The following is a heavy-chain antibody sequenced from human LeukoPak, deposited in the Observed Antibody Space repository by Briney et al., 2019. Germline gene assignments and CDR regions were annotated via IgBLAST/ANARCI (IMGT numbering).Heavy chain of an antibody. J-gene: IGHJ4*02. CDR2: IAHDGDTK. V-gene: IGHV3-30-3*01. CDR1: GFTCGDYA. CDR3: ARDPIKGAPDYFDY. D-gene: IGHD1-14*01. Sequence: GRSLRLSCAASGFTCGDYAMHWVRQAAGRAPEWVAVIAHDGDTKYYADSVKGRFIISRDNSRNMLYLQMSSLRVDDTAMYYCARDPIKGAPDYFDYWGQGTLVTVSS.